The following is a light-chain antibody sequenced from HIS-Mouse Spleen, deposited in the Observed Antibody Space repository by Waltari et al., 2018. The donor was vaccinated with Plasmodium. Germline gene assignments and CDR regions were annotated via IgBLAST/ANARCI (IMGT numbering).Light chain of an antibody. CDR3: QQYNSYWT. V-gene: IGKV1-5*03. CDR2: KAS. CDR1: QSISSW. J-gene: IGKJ1*01. Sequence: DIQMTQSPSTLSASVVDTVTITCRASQSISSWLAWYQQKPGKAPKLLIYKASSLESGVPSRFSGSGSGTEFTLTISSLQPDDFATYYCQQYNSYWTFGQGTKVEIK.